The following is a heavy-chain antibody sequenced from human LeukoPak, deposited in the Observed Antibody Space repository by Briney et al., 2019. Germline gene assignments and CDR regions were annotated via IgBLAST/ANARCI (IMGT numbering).Heavy chain of an antibody. D-gene: IGHD2-21*02. CDR1: GFTFSSYS. J-gene: IGHJ4*02. V-gene: IGHV3-21*01. CDR2: ISSSSSYI. Sequence: GGSLRLSCAASGFTFSSYSMNWVRQAPGKGLEWVSSISSSSSYIYYADSVKGRFTISRDNAKNSLYLQMNSLRAEDTAVYYCARDPPAYCGGDCPGYWGQGTLVTVSS. CDR3: ARDPPAYCGGDCPGY.